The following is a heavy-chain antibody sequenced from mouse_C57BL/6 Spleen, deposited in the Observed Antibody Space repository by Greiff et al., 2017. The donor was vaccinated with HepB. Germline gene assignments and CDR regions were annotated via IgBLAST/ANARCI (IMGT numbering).Heavy chain of an antibody. J-gene: IGHJ3*01. CDR2: IHPNSGST. CDR3: AKPDYYGSSYEAY. CDR1: GYTFTSYW. D-gene: IGHD1-1*01. V-gene: IGHV1-64*01. Sequence: QVQLQQPGAELVKPGASVKLSCKASGYTFTSYWMHWVKQRPGQGLEWIGMIHPNSGSTNYNEKFKSKATLTVDKSSSTAYMQLSSLTSEDSAVYYCAKPDYYGSSYEAYWGQGTLVTVSA.